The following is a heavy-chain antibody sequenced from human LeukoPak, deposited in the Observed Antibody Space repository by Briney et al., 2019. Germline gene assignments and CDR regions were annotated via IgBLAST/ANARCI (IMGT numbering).Heavy chain of an antibody. CDR3: ARPRGYSDDDAFGI. Sequence: PGGSLRLSCAASGFTFSDYSMNWVRQGPGKGLEWVSYISSRSSYVYNADSVKGPFTISRDNAKNSLYLQMNSLRAEDTAVYYCARPRGYSDDDAFGIWGQGTMVTVSS. CDR2: ISSRSSYV. D-gene: IGHD5-12*01. V-gene: IGHV3-21*01. J-gene: IGHJ3*02. CDR1: GFTFSDYS.